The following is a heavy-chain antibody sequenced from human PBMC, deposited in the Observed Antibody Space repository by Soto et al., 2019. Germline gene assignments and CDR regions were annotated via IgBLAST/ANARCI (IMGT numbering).Heavy chain of an antibody. CDR3: AREGAVGGWYFDL. D-gene: IGHD1-26*01. CDR1: GYTFTSYY. J-gene: IGHJ2*01. V-gene: IGHV1-46*01. CDR2: INPSGGST. Sequence: QVQLVQSGAEVKKPGASVKVSCKASGYTFTSYYMHLVRQAPGQGLEWMGIINPSGGSTRYAQKFQGRVTMTRDTSTSTVYMELSSLRSEDTAVYYCAREGAVGGWYFDLWGRGTLVTVSS.